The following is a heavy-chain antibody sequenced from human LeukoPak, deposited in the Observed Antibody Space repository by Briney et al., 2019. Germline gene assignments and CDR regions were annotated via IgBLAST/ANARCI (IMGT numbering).Heavy chain of an antibody. D-gene: IGHD1-26*01. CDR3: AKDAQSTGSTRSAVDI. V-gene: IGHV3-30*18. Sequence: PGGSLRLSCAASGFTFSSYGMHWVRQAPGKGLEGVAVISYDGSNKYYADSVKGRFTISRDNSKNTLYLQMNSLRAEDTAVYYCAKDAQSTGSTRSAVDIWGQGTMVTVSS. CDR2: ISYDGSNK. CDR1: GFTFSSYG. J-gene: IGHJ3*02.